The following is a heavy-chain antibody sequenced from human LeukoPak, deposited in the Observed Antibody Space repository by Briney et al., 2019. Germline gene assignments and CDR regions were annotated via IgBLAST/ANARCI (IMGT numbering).Heavy chain of an antibody. CDR2: IYYSGST. J-gene: IGHJ5*02. CDR1: GGSIRSYY. D-gene: IGHD3-10*01. CDR3: ARGGYYGSGNDFRFDP. V-gene: IGHV4-59*01. Sequence: SETLSLTLTVSGGSIRSYYWSWIRQPPGKGLEGIGYIYYSGSTNYKPSLKSRVTISVDTAKNQFSLKLSSVTAADTAVYYCARGGYYGSGNDFRFDPWGQGTLVTVSS.